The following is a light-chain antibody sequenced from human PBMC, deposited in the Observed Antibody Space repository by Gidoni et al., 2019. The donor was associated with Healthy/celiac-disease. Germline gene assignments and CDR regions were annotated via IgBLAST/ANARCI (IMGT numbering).Light chain of an antibody. J-gene: IGKJ1*01. CDR3: QQYNNWPPT. V-gene: IGKV3-15*01. CDR1: QSVSSN. Sequence: EIVMTQSPATLSVSPGERATLSCRASQSVSSNLAWYQQKPGQAPRLLIYDASTRATGIPARFSGSGSGTEFTLTISSLQSEDFAVYYCQQYNNWPPTFXXXTKVEIK. CDR2: DAS.